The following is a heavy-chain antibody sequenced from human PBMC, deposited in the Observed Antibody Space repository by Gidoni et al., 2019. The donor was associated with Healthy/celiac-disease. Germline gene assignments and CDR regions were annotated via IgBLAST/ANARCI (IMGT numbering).Heavy chain of an antibody. Sequence: SYGMHWVRQAPGKGLEWVAVISYDEYNKYYADSVKGRFTISRDNSKNTLYLQMDSLRAEDTAVYYCARERGPYSSSWYFDYWGQGTLVTVSS. CDR1: SYG. J-gene: IGHJ4*02. V-gene: IGHV3-30-3*01. CDR2: ISYDEYNK. CDR3: ARERGPYSSSWYFDY. D-gene: IGHD6-13*01.